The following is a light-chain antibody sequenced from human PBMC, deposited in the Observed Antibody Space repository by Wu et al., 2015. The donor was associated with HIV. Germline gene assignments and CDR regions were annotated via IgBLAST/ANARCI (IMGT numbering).Light chain of an antibody. Sequence: IVLTQSPGTLSLSPGERATLSCRASQSVGSSHLAWYQQKPGQAPRLLIYGASSRATGIPDRFSGSGSGTDFTLTISRLEPEDFAVYYCQHYGDTFGQGTKLEIK. CDR3: QHYGDT. CDR1: QSVGSSH. CDR2: GAS. J-gene: IGKJ2*01. V-gene: IGKV3-20*01.